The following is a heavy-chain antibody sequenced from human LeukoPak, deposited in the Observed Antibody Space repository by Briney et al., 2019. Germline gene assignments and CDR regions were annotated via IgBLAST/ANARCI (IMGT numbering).Heavy chain of an antibody. CDR1: GGSISSGGYY. CDR2: IYHSGST. D-gene: IGHD6-13*01. CDR3: AREIAAADTLDY. Sequence: PSQTLSLTCTVSGGSISSGGYYWSWIRQPPGKGLEWIGYIYHSGSTYYNPSLKSRVTISVDRSKNQFSLKLSSVTAADTAVYYCAREIAAADTLDYWGQGTLVTVSS. V-gene: IGHV4-30-2*01. J-gene: IGHJ4*02.